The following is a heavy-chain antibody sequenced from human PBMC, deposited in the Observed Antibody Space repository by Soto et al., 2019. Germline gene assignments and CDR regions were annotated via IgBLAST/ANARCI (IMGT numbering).Heavy chain of an antibody. D-gene: IGHD5-18*01. CDR2: IYPGDSDT. CDR1: GYSFTSYW. CDR3: ARGARGYSYGHRVIDY. J-gene: IGHJ4*02. Sequence: GESLKISCKGSGYSFTSYWIGWVRQMPGKGLEWMGIIYPGDSDTRYSPSFQGQVTISADKSISTAYLQWSSLKASDTAMYYCARGARGYSYGHRVIDYWGQGTLVTVSS. V-gene: IGHV5-51*01.